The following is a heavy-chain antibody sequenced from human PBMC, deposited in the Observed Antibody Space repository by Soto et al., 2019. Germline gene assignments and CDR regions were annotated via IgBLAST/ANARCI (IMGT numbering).Heavy chain of an antibody. CDR3: ARVHRRDHPYAMDV. D-gene: IGHD3-10*01. CDR2: LNCNSGGT. Sequence: QVQLVQSGAEVKKPGASVKVSCKASGYTFTDYYMHWVRQAPGQGLEWMGWLNCNSGGTSYAQRFQGYVTMTRDTSITTVYMEFNRLKSDDTAVYYCARVHRRDHPYAMDVWGQGTTVSVSS. V-gene: IGHV1-2*04. CDR1: GYTFTDYY. J-gene: IGHJ6*02.